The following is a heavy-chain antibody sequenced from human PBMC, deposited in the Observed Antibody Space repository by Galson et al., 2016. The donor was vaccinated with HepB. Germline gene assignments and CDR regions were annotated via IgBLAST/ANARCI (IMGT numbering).Heavy chain of an antibody. CDR1: GFTVSRNY. V-gene: IGHV3-53*05. CDR3: ARDGGESKYCSAGTCTVYWYFDL. J-gene: IGHJ2*01. Sequence: SLRLSCAASGFTVSRNYMSWVRQAPGKGLECVSVIYSGGNTYYAASVKGRFTISRDNSKNALYLQMNNLRAEDTAVYYCARDGGESKYCSAGTCTVYWYFDLWGRGTLVTVSS. CDR2: IYSGGNT. D-gene: IGHD2-15*01.